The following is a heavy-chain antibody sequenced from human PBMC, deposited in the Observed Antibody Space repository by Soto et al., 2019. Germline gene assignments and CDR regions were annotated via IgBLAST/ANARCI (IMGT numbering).Heavy chain of an antibody. V-gene: IGHV5-51*01. CDR2: IYPYDSDT. J-gene: IGHJ6*02. CDR1: GYTFTNYW. CDR3: ARRPSNYYGVDV. Sequence: GESLKISCKGFGYTFTNYWVAWVRQMSGKGLEWMGIIYPYDSDTRYSPSFQGQVTLSADKSINTAYLQWNSLKASDTAMYYCARRPSNYYGVDVWGQGTTVTVSS.